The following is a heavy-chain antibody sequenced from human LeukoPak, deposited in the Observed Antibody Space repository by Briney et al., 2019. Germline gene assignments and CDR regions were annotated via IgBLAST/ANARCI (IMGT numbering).Heavy chain of an antibody. Sequence: PSETLSLTCTVSGGSISTSSYYWGWIRQLPGKGLEWIGSIYYSGSTYYNPSLKSRVTISVDTSKNQFSLRLSSVTAADTAVYYCARVRCSGGSCPYYYYYYYMDVWGKGTTVTVSS. D-gene: IGHD2-15*01. CDR1: GGSISTSSYY. CDR2: IYYSGST. J-gene: IGHJ6*03. CDR3: ARVRCSGGSCPYYYYYYYMDV. V-gene: IGHV4-39*01.